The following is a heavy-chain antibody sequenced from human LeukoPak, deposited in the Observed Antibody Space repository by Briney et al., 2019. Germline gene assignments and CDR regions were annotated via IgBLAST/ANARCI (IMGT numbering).Heavy chain of an antibody. J-gene: IGHJ4*02. CDR3: GRGGLPDIVVVVAAPPAY. V-gene: IGHV3-23*01. CDR2: ISGSGFDT. D-gene: IGHD2-15*01. Sequence: GGSLRLPCTGPGFDFANYAMSWVRQAPGKGLEWISSISGSGFDTYLADSVKGRFTISRDNSRNTLYPHMNSLRADDTAMYYCGRGGLPDIVVVVAAPPAYWGQGTQVTVSS. CDR1: GFDFANYA.